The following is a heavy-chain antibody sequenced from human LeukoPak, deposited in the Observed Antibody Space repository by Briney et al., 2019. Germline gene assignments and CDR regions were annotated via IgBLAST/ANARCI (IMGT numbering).Heavy chain of an antibody. J-gene: IGHJ4*02. D-gene: IGHD6-19*01. V-gene: IGHV1-18*01. CDR3: ARDLGAVAVSYYFDY. Sequence: GASVKVSCKASGYTFTKYIISWVRQAPGQGLEWMGWISAYNGNTNYAQRLRGIVTMTTDTSTSTAYMELRSLRSDDTAVYYCARDLGAVAVSYYFDYWGQGTLVTVSS. CDR2: ISAYNGNT. CDR1: GYTFTKYI.